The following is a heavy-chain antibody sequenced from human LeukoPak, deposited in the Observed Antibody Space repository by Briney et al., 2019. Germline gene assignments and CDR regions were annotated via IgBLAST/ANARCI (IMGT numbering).Heavy chain of an antibody. CDR2: IYTSGST. D-gene: IGHD3-3*01. V-gene: IGHV4-39*07. CDR3: ARVGYYDFWSGYSNPYYYYYMDV. J-gene: IGHJ6*03. Sequence: PSETLSLTCTVSGGSISSSSYYWGWIRQPPGKGLEWIGRIYTSGSTNYNPSLKGRVTMSVDTSKNQFSLKLSSVTAADTAVYYCARVGYYDFWSGYSNPYYYYYMDVWGKGTTVTVSS. CDR1: GGSISSSSYY.